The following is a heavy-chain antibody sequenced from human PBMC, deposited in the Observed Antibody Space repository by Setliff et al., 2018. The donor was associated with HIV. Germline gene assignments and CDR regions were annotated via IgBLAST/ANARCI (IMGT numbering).Heavy chain of an antibody. Sequence: GGSLRLSCAASGFTFSSYSMNWVRQAPGKGLEWVSYISSSSSTIYYADSGKGRFTISRENAKNSLYLQMNNVRAGDTAVYYCTRELNGHTSSHYYFGLDVWGQGTTVTVSS. CDR2: ISSSSSTI. D-gene: IGHD6-6*01. J-gene: IGHJ6*02. CDR3: TRELNGHTSSHYYFGLDV. V-gene: IGHV3-48*01. CDR1: GFTFSSYS.